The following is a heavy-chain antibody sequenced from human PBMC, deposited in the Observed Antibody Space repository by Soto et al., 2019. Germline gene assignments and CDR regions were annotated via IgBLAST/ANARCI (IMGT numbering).Heavy chain of an antibody. Sequence: QVQLQESGPGLVKPAETLSLICSVSGGSITTYYWSWIRQPPGKGLEWIGHIYYSGSTNYNPSLKSRVAISADMSKKHFSLKLSSVTAADTAFYYCARRVVSSGSRDAFDLWGQGTMVTVSS. J-gene: IGHJ3*01. CDR1: GGSITTYY. D-gene: IGHD6-19*01. CDR3: ARRVVSSGSRDAFDL. CDR2: IYYSGST. V-gene: IGHV4-59*01.